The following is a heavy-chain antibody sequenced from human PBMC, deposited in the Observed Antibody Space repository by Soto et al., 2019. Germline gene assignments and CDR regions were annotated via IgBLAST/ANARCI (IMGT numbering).Heavy chain of an antibody. CDR3: ARDPGPDCSSTSCYRGWFDP. CDR2: INAGNGNT. V-gene: IGHV1-3*01. Sequence: QVQLVQSGAEVKKPGASVKVSCKASGYTFTSYAMHWVRQAPGQRLEWMGWINAGNGNTKYSQKFQGRVTITRDTSASTAYMELSSLRSEDMAVYYCARDPGPDCSSTSCYRGWFDPWGQGTMVTVSS. CDR1: GYTFTSYA. J-gene: IGHJ5*02. D-gene: IGHD2-2*01.